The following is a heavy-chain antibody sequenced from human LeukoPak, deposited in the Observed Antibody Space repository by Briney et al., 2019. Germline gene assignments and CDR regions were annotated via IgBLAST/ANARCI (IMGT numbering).Heavy chain of an antibody. Sequence: PSETLSLTCTVSGYSISSGYYWGWIRQPPGKGLEWIGSIYYSGSTYYNPSLKSRVTISVDTSKNQFSLKLSSVTAADTAVYYCARDLGYYYDSSGYYDYWGQGTLVTVSS. V-gene: IGHV4-38-2*02. CDR2: IYYSGST. CDR3: ARDLGYYYDSSGYYDY. D-gene: IGHD3-22*01. J-gene: IGHJ4*02. CDR1: GYSISSGYY.